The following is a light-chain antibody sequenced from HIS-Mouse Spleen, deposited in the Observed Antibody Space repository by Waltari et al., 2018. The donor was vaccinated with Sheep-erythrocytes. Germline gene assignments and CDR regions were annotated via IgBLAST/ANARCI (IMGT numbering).Light chain of an antibody. V-gene: IGKV1-39*01. CDR3: QQSYSTPQFT. CDR1: QSISSY. CDR2: AAS. Sequence: DIQITPSPSSLSASVRDRVPITCRASQSISSYLNWYQQKPGKAPKLLIYAASSLQSGVPSRFSGSGSGTDFTLTISSLQPEDFATYYCQQSYSTPQFTFGPGTKVDIK. J-gene: IGKJ3*01.